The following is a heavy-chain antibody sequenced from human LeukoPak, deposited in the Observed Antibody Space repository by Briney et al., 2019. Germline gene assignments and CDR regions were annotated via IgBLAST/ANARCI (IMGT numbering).Heavy chain of an antibody. CDR2: ISGSGGST. CDR1: GFTFSSYA. J-gene: IGHJ6*02. Sequence: HSGGSLRLSCAASGFTFSSYAMSWVRQAPGKGLEWVSAISGSGGSTYYADSVKGRFIISRDNSKNTLYLQMNNLRAEDTAVYYCAKGLSSGWYRAYYYCGMDVWGQGTTVTVSS. D-gene: IGHD6-19*01. CDR3: AKGLSSGWYRAYYYCGMDV. V-gene: IGHV3-23*01.